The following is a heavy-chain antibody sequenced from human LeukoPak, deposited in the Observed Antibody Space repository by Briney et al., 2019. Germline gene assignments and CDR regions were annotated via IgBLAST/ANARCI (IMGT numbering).Heavy chain of an antibody. J-gene: IGHJ6*03. Sequence: GGSLRLSCAASGYTFSSYSMNWVPQAPGKGLEWVSSISSSSSYIYYADSVKGRFTISRDNAKNSLYLQMNSLRAEDTAVYYCARVLGYCSSTSCYSAGKYYMDVWGKGTTVTVSS. CDR3: ARVLGYCSSTSCYSAGKYYMDV. CDR1: GYTFSSYS. CDR2: ISSSSSYI. D-gene: IGHD2-2*01. V-gene: IGHV3-21*01.